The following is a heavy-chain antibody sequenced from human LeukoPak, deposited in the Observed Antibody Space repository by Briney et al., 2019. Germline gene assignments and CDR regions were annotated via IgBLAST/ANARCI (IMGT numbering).Heavy chain of an antibody. D-gene: IGHD3-3*01. CDR2: IYYSGST. V-gene: IGHV4-61*01. J-gene: IGHJ5*02. CDR1: GGSISSSSYY. CDR3: ARGYYDFWSGYYPNWFDP. Sequence: SETLSLTCTVSGGSISSSSYYWSWIRQPPGKGLEWIGYIYYSGSTNYNPSLKSRVTISVDTSKNQFSLKLSSVTAADTAVYYCARGYYDFWSGYYPNWFDPWGQGTLVTVSS.